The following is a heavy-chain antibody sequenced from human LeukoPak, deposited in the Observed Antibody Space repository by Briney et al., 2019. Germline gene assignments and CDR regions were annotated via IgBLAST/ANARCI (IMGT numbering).Heavy chain of an antibody. CDR3: ARADTAMVGLYYYYMDV. V-gene: IGHV4-59*01. D-gene: IGHD5-18*01. J-gene: IGHJ6*03. CDR2: IYYSGST. Sequence: SETLSLTCTVSGGSISSYYWSWIRQPPGKGLEWIGYIYYSGSTNYNPSLKSRVTISVDTSTNQFSLKLSSVTAADTAVYYCARADTAMVGLYYYYMDVWGKGTTVTVSS. CDR1: GGSISSYY.